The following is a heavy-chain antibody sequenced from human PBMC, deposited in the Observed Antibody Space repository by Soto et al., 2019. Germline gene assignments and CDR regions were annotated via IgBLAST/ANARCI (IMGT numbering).Heavy chain of an antibody. D-gene: IGHD3-22*01. V-gene: IGHV3-33*01. Sequence: GGSLRLSCAASGFTFSSYGMHWVRQAPGKGLEWVAVIWFDGSNKYYADSVKGRFTISRDNSKNTLYLQMNSLRAEDTAVYYCARDNYYDSSGYSLYGMDVWGQGTTVTVSS. CDR3: ARDNYYDSSGYSLYGMDV. J-gene: IGHJ6*02. CDR2: IWFDGSNK. CDR1: GFTFSSYG.